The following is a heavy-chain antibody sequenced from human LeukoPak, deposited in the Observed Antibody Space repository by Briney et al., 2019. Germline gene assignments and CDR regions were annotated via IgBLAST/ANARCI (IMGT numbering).Heavy chain of an antibody. CDR3: ARDDCSSISCYHNWFDP. Sequence: PGGSLRLSCAASGFTFSSYWMSWVRQAPGKGLEGVANIKQDGSEKYYVDSVKGRFTISRDNANNSLYLQMNSLRAEDTAVYYCARDDCSSISCYHNWFDPWGQGTLVTVSS. CDR1: GFTFSSYW. J-gene: IGHJ5*02. CDR2: IKQDGSEK. D-gene: IGHD2-2*01. V-gene: IGHV3-7*01.